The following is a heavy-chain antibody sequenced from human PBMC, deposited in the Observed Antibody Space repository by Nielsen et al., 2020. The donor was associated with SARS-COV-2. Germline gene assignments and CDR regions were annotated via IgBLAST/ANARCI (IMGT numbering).Heavy chain of an antibody. D-gene: IGHD6-13*01. CDR2: IYPGDSDT. Sequence: GEFLKISCKGSGYSFTSYWIGWVRQLPGKGLEWMGIIYPGDSDTRYSPSFQGQVTISADKSISTAYLQWSSLKASDTAMYYCARQSSSWYRPFDYWGQGTLVTVSS. CDR3: ARQSSSWYRPFDY. V-gene: IGHV5-51*01. J-gene: IGHJ4*02. CDR1: GYSFTSYW.